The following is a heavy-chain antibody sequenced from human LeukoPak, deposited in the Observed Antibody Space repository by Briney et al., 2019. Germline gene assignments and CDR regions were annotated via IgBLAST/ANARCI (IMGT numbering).Heavy chain of an antibody. J-gene: IGHJ4*02. Sequence: SETLSLTCAVYGGSFSGYYWSWIRQPPGKGLEWIGEINHSGSTNYNPSLKSRVTISVDTSKNQFSLKLSSVTAADTAVYYCARGSRSAYYDFWRGSLDYWGQGTLVTVSS. V-gene: IGHV4-34*01. D-gene: IGHD3-3*01. CDR1: GGSFSGYY. CDR2: INHSGST. CDR3: ARGSRSAYYDFWRGSLDY.